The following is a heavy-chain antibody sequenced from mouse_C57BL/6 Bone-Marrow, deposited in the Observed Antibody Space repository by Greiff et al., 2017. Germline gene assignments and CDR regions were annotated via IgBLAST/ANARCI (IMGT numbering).Heavy chain of an antibody. Sequence: EVKLEESGPELVKPGASVKIPCKASGYTFTDYNMDWVKQSHGKSLEWIGDINPNNGGTIYNQKFKGKATLTVDKSSSTAYMELRSLTSEDTAVYYCARDYGSLYWYFDVWGTGTTVTVSS. V-gene: IGHV1-18*01. CDR1: GYTFTDYN. D-gene: IGHD1-1*01. CDR2: INPNNGGT. J-gene: IGHJ1*03. CDR3: ARDYGSLYWYFDV.